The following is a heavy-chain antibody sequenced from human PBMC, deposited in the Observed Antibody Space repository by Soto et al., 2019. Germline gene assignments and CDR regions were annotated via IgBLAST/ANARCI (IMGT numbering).Heavy chain of an antibody. D-gene: IGHD1-26*01. CDR1: GFTFRNYG. CDR2: IWFDGSEI. J-gene: IGHJ4*02. CDR3: ARYNSGHSDY. V-gene: IGHV3-33*01. Sequence: QVYLVQSGGGVVQPGRSLRLSCAASGFTFRNYGMHWVRQAPGRGLEWVAVIWFDGSEIYYADSVKGRFTISRDNSNSALFLHLDYLRAEDTAMYYCARYNSGHSDYWGPGTPVTVSS.